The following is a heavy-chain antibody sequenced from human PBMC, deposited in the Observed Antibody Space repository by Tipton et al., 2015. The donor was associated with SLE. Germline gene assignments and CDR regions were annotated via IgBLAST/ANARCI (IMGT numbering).Heavy chain of an antibody. J-gene: IGHJ4*02. CDR1: GGSISSSSYY. Sequence: TLSLTCTVSGGSISSSSYYWGWIRQPPGKGLEWIGEINHSGSTNYNPSLKSRVTISVDASKNQFSLKLSSVTAADTAVYYCARRAVALNPFDYWGQGTLVTVSS. D-gene: IGHD6-19*01. CDR2: INHSGST. V-gene: IGHV4-39*07. CDR3: ARRAVALNPFDY.